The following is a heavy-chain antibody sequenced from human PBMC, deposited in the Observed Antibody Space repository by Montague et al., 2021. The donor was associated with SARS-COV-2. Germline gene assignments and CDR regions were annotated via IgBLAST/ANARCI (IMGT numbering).Heavy chain of an antibody. CDR3: AKDLVLRAARPDALDV. J-gene: IGHJ3*01. CDR1: GFTFSSYS. CDR2: ISSGTNII. V-gene: IGHV3-48*01. Sequence: SLRLSCAASGFTFSSYSVNWVRQAPGKGLEWISYISSGTNIIYYADSVKGRFTISRDKARNSLYLQMNSLRVDDTAVYYCAKDLVLRAARPDALDVWGQGTVVTVSS. D-gene: IGHD6-6*01.